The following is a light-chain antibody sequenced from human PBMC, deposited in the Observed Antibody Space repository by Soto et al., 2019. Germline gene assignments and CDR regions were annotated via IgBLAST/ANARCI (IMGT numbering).Light chain of an antibody. CDR1: NTDVGGYNY. CDR2: EVS. V-gene: IGLV2-14*03. J-gene: IGLJ1*01. CDR3: SSYSDISTYV. Sequence: QSVLTQPASVSGSPGQSITISCSGTNTDVGGYNYVSWYQQYPGKAPKLIIYEVSNRPSGVSNRFSGSKSGNTASLTISGLQAEDEGDYYCSSYSDISTYVFATGTKVTV.